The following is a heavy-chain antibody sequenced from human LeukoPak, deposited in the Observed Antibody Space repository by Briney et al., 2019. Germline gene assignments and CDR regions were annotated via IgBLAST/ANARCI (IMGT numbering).Heavy chain of an antibody. J-gene: IGHJ3*02. V-gene: IGHV3-23*01. CDR3: AKDRSSGGATNAFDI. CDR2: ISGSGGST. D-gene: IGHD1-26*01. CDR1: GFTFSSYG. Sequence: GGTLRLSCAASGFTFSSYGMSWVRQAPGKGLEWVSAISGSGGSTYYADSVKGRFTISRDNSKNTLYLQMNSLRAEDTAVYYCAKDRSSGGATNAFDIWGQGTMVTVSS.